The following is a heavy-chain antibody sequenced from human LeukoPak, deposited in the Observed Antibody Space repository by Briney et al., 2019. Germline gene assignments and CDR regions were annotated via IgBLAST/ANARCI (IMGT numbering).Heavy chain of an antibody. D-gene: IGHD3-10*01. V-gene: IGHV3-74*01. CDR3: ASGYYYGDSFDY. J-gene: IGHJ4*02. Sequence: PGGSLTLSRAASGFTFHNHWMHWVRQVPGKGLAWVARIDSDGSTTNYADSVKGRFTIARDNAKNTLNLLMTSLRPDDTAIYYCASGYYYGDSFDYWGQGALVTVSS. CDR1: GFTFHNHW. CDR2: IDSDGSTT.